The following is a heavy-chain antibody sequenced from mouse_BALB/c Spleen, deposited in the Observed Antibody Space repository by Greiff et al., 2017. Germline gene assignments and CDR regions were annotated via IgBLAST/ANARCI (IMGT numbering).Heavy chain of an antibody. D-gene: IGHD1-1*01. CDR3: ARDYYGSSYAWFAY. J-gene: IGHJ3*01. V-gene: IGHV3-6*02. CDR2: ISYDGSN. CDR1: GYSITSGYY. Sequence: EVHLVESGPGLVKPSQSLSLTCSVTGYSITSGYYWNWIRQFPGNKLEWMGYISYDGSNNYNPSLKNRISITRDTSKNQFFLKLNSVTTEDTATYYCARDYYGSSYAWFAYWGQGTLVTVSA.